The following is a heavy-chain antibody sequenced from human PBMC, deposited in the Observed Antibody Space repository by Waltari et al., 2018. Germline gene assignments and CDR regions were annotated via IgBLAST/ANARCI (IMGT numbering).Heavy chain of an antibody. D-gene: IGHD6-19*01. CDR2: IYYSGST. V-gene: IGHV4-39*07. Sequence: QLQLQESGPGLVKPSETLSLTCTVYGGSISSSSYYWGWIRQPPGKGLEWIGSIYYSGSTDYNPSLKSRVTISVDTSKNQFSLKLSSVTAADTAVYYCARDGSSGPLGYWGQGTLVTVSS. CDR3: ARDGSSGPLGY. J-gene: IGHJ4*02. CDR1: GGSISSSSYY.